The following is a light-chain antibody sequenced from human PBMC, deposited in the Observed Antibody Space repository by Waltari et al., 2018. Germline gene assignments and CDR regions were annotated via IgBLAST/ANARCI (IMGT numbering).Light chain of an antibody. CDR1: QSVTRA. CDR3: QHYLRLPVT. J-gene: IGKJ1*01. V-gene: IGKV3-20*01. CDR2: GAS. Sequence: EIVLTQSPGTLSFSPGERATLSCRTRQSVTRALAWYQQKPGHAPRLLIYGASNRATGIPDRFSGSGSGTDFSLTISSLEPEDFAVYYCQHYLRLPVTFGQGTKVEVK.